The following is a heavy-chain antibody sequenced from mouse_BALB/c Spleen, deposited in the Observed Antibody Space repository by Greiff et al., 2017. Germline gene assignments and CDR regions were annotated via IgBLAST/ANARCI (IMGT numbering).Heavy chain of an antibody. CDR2: ISYDGSN. J-gene: IGHJ3*01. V-gene: IGHV3-6*02. D-gene: IGHD4-1*01. CDR1: GYSITSGYY. CDR3: ARGLTGRPFAY. Sequence: EVKLMESGPGLVKPSQSLSLTCSVTGYSITSGYYWNWIRQFPGNKLEWMGYISYDGSNNYNPSLKNRISITRDTSKNQFFLKLNSVTTEDTATYYCARGLTGRPFAYWGQGTLVTVSA.